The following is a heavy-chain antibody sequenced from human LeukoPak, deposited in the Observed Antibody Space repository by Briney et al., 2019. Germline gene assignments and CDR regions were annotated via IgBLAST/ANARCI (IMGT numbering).Heavy chain of an antibody. CDR1: GFTFDDYA. CDR3: AELGITMIGGV. D-gene: IGHD3-10*02. J-gene: IGHJ6*04. V-gene: IGHV3-9*01. Sequence: GGSLRLSCVASGFTFDDYAMHWVRQAPGKGLEWVAGINWNSVSAVYADSLKGRLTISRDNAKNSLYLQMNSLRAEDTAVYYCAELGITMIGGVWGKETTVTISS. CDR2: INWNSVSA.